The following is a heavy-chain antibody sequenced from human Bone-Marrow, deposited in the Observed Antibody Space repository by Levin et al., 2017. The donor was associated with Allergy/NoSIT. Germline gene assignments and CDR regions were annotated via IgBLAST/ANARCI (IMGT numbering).Heavy chain of an antibody. V-gene: IGHV3-30*18. Sequence: GESLKISCAASGFTFSSFGMHWVRQAPGKGLEWVAAISYDGSHYADSVKGRFTISRDNSKNTLYLQMNSLRHEDMAVYYCAKDLGYTYGQFFDYWGQGTLVTVSS. CDR1: GFTFSSFG. D-gene: IGHD5-18*01. CDR2: ISYDGSH. J-gene: IGHJ4*02. CDR3: AKDLGYTYGQFFDY.